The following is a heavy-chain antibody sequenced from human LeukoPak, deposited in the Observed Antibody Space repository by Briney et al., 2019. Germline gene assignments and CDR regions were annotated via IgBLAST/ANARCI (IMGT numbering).Heavy chain of an antibody. Sequence: SETLSLTCTVSGGSISSGSYYWSWIRQPAGKGLEWTGRIYTSGSTNYNPSLKSRVTISIDTSKNQFSLKLNSVTAADTAVYYCARHSNWNAGVDYFDPWGQGTLVTVSS. CDR1: GGSISSGSYY. V-gene: IGHV4-61*02. J-gene: IGHJ5*02. CDR3: ARHSNWNAGVDYFDP. CDR2: IYTSGST. D-gene: IGHD1-20*01.